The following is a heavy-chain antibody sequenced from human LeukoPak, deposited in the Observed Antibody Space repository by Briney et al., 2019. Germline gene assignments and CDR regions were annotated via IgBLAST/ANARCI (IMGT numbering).Heavy chain of an antibody. D-gene: IGHD1-26*01. V-gene: IGHV3-21*01. J-gene: IGHJ6*02. CDR2: LSSVSSYI. Sequence: GGSLRLSCAASGFTFRSYNMNWVRQAPGKGLEWVSSLSSVSSYIRYADSVRGRFTISRDNSKNTLYLQMNSLRAEDTAVYYCAREASGSYLYYYYGMDVWGQGTTVTVSS. CDR3: AREASGSYLYYYYGMDV. CDR1: GFTFRSYN.